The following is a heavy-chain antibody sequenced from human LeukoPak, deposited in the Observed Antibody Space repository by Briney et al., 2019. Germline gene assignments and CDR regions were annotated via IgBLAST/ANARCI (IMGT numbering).Heavy chain of an antibody. CDR1: GFTVDSNY. J-gene: IGHJ4*02. CDR2: IYTGGNT. CDR3: AKGDDSGYYDYFDY. V-gene: IGHV3-53*01. D-gene: IGHD3-22*01. Sequence: GGSLRLSCAASGFTVDSNYLSWVRQAPGKGLEWVSTIYTGGNTYYAASVKGRFTISRDFSKNTVFLHMNSLRAEDTAMYYCAKGDDSGYYDYFDYWGQGALVTVSS.